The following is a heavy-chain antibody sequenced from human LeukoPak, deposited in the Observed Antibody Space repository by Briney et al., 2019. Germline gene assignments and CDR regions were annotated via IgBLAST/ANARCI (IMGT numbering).Heavy chain of an antibody. V-gene: IGHV3-21*01. CDR2: ISSGSSYK. J-gene: IGHJ4*02. CDR3: ALGEQLAPFDY. CDR1: GFTFSTYS. D-gene: IGHD6-13*01. Sequence: PGGSLRLSCAASGFTFSTYSMNWVRQAPGKGLEWVSSISSGSSYKYYADSVKGRFTISRDNAKNSLYLQMISLRAEDTAVYYCALGEQLAPFDYWGQGTLVTVSS.